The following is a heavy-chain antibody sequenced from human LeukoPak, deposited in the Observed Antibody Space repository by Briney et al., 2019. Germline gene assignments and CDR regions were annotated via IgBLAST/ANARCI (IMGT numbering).Heavy chain of an antibody. CDR3: AKGGHVDY. CDR2: IKADGRET. J-gene: IGHJ4*02. V-gene: IGHV3-7*01. Sequence: GGSLRLSCAASGFIFSTYWMSWVRQAPGKGLEWVANIKADGRETYYVDSVKGRFTISRDNAQNSLYLQLNSLRVEDTAVYYCAKGGHVDYCGQGSLVTVSS. CDR1: GFIFSTYW.